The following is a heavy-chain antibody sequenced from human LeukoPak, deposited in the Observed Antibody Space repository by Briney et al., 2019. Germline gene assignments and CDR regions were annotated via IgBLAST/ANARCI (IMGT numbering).Heavy chain of an antibody. CDR3: AKDLDIVATITGN. CDR1: GFTFSSYA. V-gene: IGHV3-23*01. D-gene: IGHD5-12*01. Sequence: PGGSLRLSCAASGFTFSSYAMSWVRQAPGKGLEWVSGVSGSGGSTYYADSVKGRFTISRDNSKNTLYLQMNSLRAEDTAVYYCAKDLDIVATITGNWGQGTLVTVFS. J-gene: IGHJ4*02. CDR2: VSGSGGST.